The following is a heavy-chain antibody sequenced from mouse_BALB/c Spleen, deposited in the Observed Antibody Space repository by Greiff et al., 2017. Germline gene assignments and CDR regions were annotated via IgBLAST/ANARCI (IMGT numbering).Heavy chain of an antibody. D-gene: IGHD2-14*01. J-gene: IGHJ3*01. CDR3: SRKDYRYDRAWFAY. Sequence: QVQLQQSGAELVRPGSSVKMSCKASGYTFTSYWMHWVKQRPGQGLEWIGYINPSTGYTEYNQKFKDKATLTADKSSSTAYMQLSSLTSEDSAVYYCSRKDYRYDRAWFAYWGQGTLVTVSA. CDR1: GYTFTSYW. CDR2: INPSTGYT. V-gene: IGHV1-4*01.